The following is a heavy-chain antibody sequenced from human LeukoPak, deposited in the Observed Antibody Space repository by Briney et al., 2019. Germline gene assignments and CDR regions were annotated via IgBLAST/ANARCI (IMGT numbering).Heavy chain of an antibody. CDR3: ARARVVLFWYFDL. Sequence: PSETLSLTCTVSGGSISSNNYYWGWIRQSPGKGLEWIASGYYSGSTYYNPTLKSRVSISADTPKNQFFLNLTSVTAADTSMYYCARARVVLFWYFDLWGRGTLVSVSS. V-gene: IGHV4-39*01. J-gene: IGHJ2*01. CDR2: GYYSGST. D-gene: IGHD3-3*01. CDR1: GGSISSNNYY.